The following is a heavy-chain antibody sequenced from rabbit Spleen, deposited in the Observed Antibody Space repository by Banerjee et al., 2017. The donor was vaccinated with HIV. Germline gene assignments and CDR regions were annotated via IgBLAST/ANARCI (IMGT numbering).Heavy chain of an antibody. CDR3: ARGYNSAVYWADL. D-gene: IGHD4-1*01. CDR1: GLDFSSGYW. V-gene: IGHV1S40*01. CDR2: IYSSSSGST. J-gene: IGHJ4*01. Sequence: QSLEESGGDLVKPGASLTLTCTASGLDFSSGYWICWVRQAPGKGLEWIGCIYSSSSGSTYYASWAKGRFTISKTSSTTVTLQMTSLTAADTATYFCARGYNSAVYWADLWGPGTLVTVS.